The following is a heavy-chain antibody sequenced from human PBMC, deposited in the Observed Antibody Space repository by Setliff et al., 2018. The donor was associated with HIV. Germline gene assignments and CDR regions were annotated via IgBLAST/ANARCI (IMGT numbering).Heavy chain of an antibody. J-gene: IGHJ6*03. V-gene: IGHV4-34*01. CDR1: GGSFSSYY. CDR3: ARAFKAFYSGSGSYYHYNYYMDV. Sequence: SETLSLTCAVYGGSFSSYYWSLIRQPPGKGLEWIAEINHSGSTNYNPALKSRVSTSVDTSKNQFSLKLSSVTAADTAVYYCARAFKAFYSGSGSYYHYNYYMDVWGIGTAVTVSS. CDR2: INHSGST. D-gene: IGHD3-10*01.